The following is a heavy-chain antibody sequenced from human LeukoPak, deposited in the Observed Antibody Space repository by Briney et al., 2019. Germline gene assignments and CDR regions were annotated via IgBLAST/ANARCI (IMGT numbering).Heavy chain of an antibody. CDR3: AKDRWRDGSSSFDN. CDR1: GYTFTSYY. Sequence: ASVKVSCKASGYTFTSYYIHWVRQAPGQGLEWMGWISTYNGNTNYAEKLQGRVTMTTDTSTSTAYMELRNLRSDDTAVYYCAKDRWRDGSSSFDNWGQGTLVTVSS. D-gene: IGHD6-6*01. J-gene: IGHJ4*02. CDR2: ISTYNGNT. V-gene: IGHV1-18*04.